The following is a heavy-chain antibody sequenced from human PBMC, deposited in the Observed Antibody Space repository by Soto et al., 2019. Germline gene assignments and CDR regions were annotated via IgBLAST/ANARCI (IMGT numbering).Heavy chain of an antibody. CDR1: GFALRSNGFA. CDR3: AHKRCGTTSCYRGWFDP. V-gene: IGHV2-5*01. CDR2: IYWNEDK. Sequence: SGPTRVNHTRTLTLTFTFTGFALRSNGFALGGSRQPPGKALDWRARIYWNEDKPYSPSLKSRLTLTKDTSNNQVVLTMTNMDPVDTATYYCAHKRCGTTSCYRGWFDPWGQGTLVTVSS. D-gene: IGHD2-2*01. J-gene: IGHJ5*02.